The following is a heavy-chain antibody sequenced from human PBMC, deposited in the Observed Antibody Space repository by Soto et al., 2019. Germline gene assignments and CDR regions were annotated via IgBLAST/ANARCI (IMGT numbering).Heavy chain of an antibody. Sequence: GGSLRLSCAASGFTFSSYGMHWVRQAPGKGLEWVAVISYDGSNKYYADSVKGRFTISRDNSKNTLYLQMNSLRAEDTAVYYCAKDARVVVVAATDYWGQGTLVTVSS. J-gene: IGHJ4*02. V-gene: IGHV3-30*18. CDR3: AKDARVVVVAATDY. D-gene: IGHD2-15*01. CDR1: GFTFSSYG. CDR2: ISYDGSNK.